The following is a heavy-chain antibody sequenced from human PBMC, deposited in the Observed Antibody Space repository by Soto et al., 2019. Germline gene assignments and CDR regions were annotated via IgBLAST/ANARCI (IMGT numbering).Heavy chain of an antibody. D-gene: IGHD2-8*02. CDR3: ARGPGGAHFDY. V-gene: IGHV3-33*01. CDR1: GFTFSSYG. Sequence: GVSLRLSCAASGFTFSSYGMHWVRQAPGKGLEWVALIWSDGSNKHYADSVKGRFTISRDNSKNTLYLQMNSLRAEDTAVYYCARGPGGAHFDYWGQGTLVTVSS. CDR2: IWSDGSNK. J-gene: IGHJ4*02.